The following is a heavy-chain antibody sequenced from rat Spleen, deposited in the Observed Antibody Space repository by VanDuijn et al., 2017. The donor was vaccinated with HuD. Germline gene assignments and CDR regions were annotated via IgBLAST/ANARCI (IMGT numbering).Heavy chain of an antibody. V-gene: IGHV5-29*01. Sequence: EVQLVESDGGLVQPGRSLKLSCAASGFTFSDYYMAWVRQAPTKGLEWVATLSYDASAPYYRDSVKGRFTISRDNAKSTLYLQMDSLRSEDTATYYCARRGHTTDYYYRWFAYWGQGTLVTVSS. D-gene: IGHD1-6*01. CDR1: GFTFSDYY. CDR2: LSYDASAP. J-gene: IGHJ3*01. CDR3: ARRGHTTDYYYRWFAY.